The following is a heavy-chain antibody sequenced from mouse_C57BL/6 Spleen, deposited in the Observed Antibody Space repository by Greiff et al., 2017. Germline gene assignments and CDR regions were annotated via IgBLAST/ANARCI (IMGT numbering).Heavy chain of an antibody. D-gene: IGHD1-1*01. CDR3: ARYYYGSSAWFAY. V-gene: IGHV1-50*01. CDR1: GYTFTSYW. CDR2: IDPSDSYT. Sequence: QVQLQQPGAELVKPGASVKLSCKASGYTFTSYWMQWVKQRPGQGLEWIGEIDPSDSYTNYNQKFKGKATLTVDTSSSTAYMQLSRLTSEDSAVYDGARYYYGSSAWFAYWGQGTLVTVSA. J-gene: IGHJ3*01.